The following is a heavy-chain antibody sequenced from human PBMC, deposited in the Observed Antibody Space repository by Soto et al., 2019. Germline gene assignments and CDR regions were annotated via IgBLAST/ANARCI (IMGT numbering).Heavy chain of an antibody. CDR3: ARAVIGTTRRFSYYFDY. CDR1: GGSISSNNW. V-gene: IGHV4-4*02. D-gene: IGHD1-1*01. Sequence: PSETLSLTCAVSGGSISSNNWWSWVRQPPGKGLEWIGEIYHSGSSSYNPSLKSRVTISEDKSKNQFSLKLSSVTAADTAVYYCARAVIGTTRRFSYYFDYWGQGTLVTVSS. CDR2: IYHSGSS. J-gene: IGHJ4*02.